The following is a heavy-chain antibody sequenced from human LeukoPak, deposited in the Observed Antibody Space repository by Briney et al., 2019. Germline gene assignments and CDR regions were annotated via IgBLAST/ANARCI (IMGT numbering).Heavy chain of an antibody. CDR1: GCTFSSYA. CDR2: IIPIFGTA. CDR3: ARAGIAVADRYFDY. D-gene: IGHD6-19*01. Sequence: SVTVSFTSSGCTFSSYAISWMRLAPGQGQGWVGVIIPIFGTANYAQKFQGRVTITTDESTSTAYMELSSLRSEDTAVYYCARAGIAVADRYFDYWGQGTLVTVSS. J-gene: IGHJ4*02. V-gene: IGHV1-69*05.